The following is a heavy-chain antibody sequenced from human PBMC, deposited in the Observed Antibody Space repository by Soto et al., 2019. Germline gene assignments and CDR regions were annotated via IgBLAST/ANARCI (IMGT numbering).Heavy chain of an antibody. V-gene: IGHV4-4*02. CDR1: GGSISSSNW. CDR2: IYHSGST. CDR3: ARGPGGSGYYTPYSSYYAMDV. J-gene: IGHJ6*02. D-gene: IGHD3-3*01. Sequence: QVQLQESGPGLVKPSGTLSLTCAVSGGSISSSNWWSWVRQYPGKGLEWVGEIYHSGSTYYSPSLKSRVPVSVDKSKNQFSLKLNSVTATATAVYYCARGPGGSGYYTPYSSYYAMDVWGQGTTVTVSS.